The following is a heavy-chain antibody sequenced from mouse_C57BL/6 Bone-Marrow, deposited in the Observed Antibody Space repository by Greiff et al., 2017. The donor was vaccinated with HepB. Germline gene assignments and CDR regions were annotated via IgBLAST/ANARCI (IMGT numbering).Heavy chain of an antibody. CDR2: IYPGSGST. J-gene: IGHJ4*01. Sequence: QVQLQQPGAELVKPGASVTMSCKASGYTFTSYWITWVKQRPGQGLEWIGDIYPGSGSTNCNEKFKSKATLTVDTSSSPAYMQLSSLTSEDAAVYYCARRDYDAMDYWGQGTSVTVSS. CDR1: GYTFTSYW. CDR3: ARRDYDAMDY. V-gene: IGHV1-55*01.